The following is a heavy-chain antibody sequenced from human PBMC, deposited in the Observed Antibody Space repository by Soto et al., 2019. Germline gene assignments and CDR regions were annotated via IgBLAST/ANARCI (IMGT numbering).Heavy chain of an antibody. CDR3: ASGGNSYGSGSDYYYYGMDV. J-gene: IGHJ6*02. V-gene: IGHV1-69*06. CDR2: IIPIFGTA. D-gene: IGHD3-10*01. CDR1: GGTFSSYA. Sequence: QVQLVQSGAEVKKPGSSVKVSCKASGGTFSSYAISWVRQAPGQGLEWMGGIIPIFGTANYAQKFQGRVTITADKSTSTAHMELSSLRSGDTAVYYCASGGNSYGSGSDYYYYGMDVWGQGTTVTVSS.